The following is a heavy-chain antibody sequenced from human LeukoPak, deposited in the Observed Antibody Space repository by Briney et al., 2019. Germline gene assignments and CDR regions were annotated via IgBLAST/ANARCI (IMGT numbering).Heavy chain of an antibody. J-gene: IGHJ4*02. CDR3: AREQQLVFDY. V-gene: IGHV3-7*01. D-gene: IGHD6-13*01. CDR2: IKQDGSEK. CDR1: GFTFISYW. Sequence: GGSLRLSCAASGFTFISYWMSWVRQAPGKGLEWVANIKQDGSEKYYVDSVKGRFTISRDNAKNSLYLQMNSLRAEDTAVYYCAREQQLVFDYWGQGTLVTVSS.